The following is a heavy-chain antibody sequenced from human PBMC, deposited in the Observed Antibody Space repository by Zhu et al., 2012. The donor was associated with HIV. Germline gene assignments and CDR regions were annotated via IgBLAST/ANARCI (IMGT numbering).Heavy chain of an antibody. D-gene: IGHD6-13*01. CDR2: INHSGST. Sequence: QVQLQQWGAGLLKPSETLSLTCAVYGGSFSGYYWSWIRQPPGKGLEWIGEINHSGSTNYNPSLKSRVTISVDTSKNQFSLKLSSVTAADTAVYYCASLWQQLRWFDPWGQGTLGHRLL. V-gene: IGHV4-34*01. CDR1: GGSFSGYY. CDR3: ASLWQQLRWFDP. J-gene: IGHJ5*02.